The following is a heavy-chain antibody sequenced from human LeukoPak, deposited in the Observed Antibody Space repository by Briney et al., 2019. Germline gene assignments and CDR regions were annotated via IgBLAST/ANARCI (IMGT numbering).Heavy chain of an antibody. V-gene: IGHV4-59*12. D-gene: IGHD3-3*01. CDR1: GGSISSYY. Sequence: SETLSLTCTVSGGSISSYYWSWIRQPPGKGLEWIGYIYYSGSTNYNPSLKSRVTMSVDTSKNQFSLKLSSVAAADTAVYYCARDSFGKRPLSWFDPWGQGTLVTVSS. J-gene: IGHJ5*02. CDR2: IYYSGST. CDR3: ARDSFGKRPLSWFDP.